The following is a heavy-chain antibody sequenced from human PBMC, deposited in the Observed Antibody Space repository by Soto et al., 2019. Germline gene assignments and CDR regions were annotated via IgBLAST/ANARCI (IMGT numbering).Heavy chain of an antibody. V-gene: IGHV1-8*01. D-gene: IGHD3-10*01. Sequence: ASVKVSCKASGYTFTSYDINWVRQATGQGLEWMGWMNPNSGNTGYAQKIQGRVTMNRNTSISTAYMELRSLRSEDTAMYYCARVDYYGSGSWYFDLWGRGTLVTVSS. CDR2: MNPNSGNT. CDR3: ARVDYYGSGSWYFDL. J-gene: IGHJ2*01. CDR1: GYTFTSYD.